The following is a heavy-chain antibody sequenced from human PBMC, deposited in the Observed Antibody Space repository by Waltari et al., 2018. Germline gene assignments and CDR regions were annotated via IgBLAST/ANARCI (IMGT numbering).Heavy chain of an antibody. Sequence: QVHLVQSGAKVTKPGASVKVSCTASAYTFINYGISWVRQAPGQGLEWMGWISTYNGNTKYGENFQGRVTLTTDTSTRTAYMELSSLSSDDTAVYYCARDRDDAFDIWGQGTMVTVSS. CDR1: AYTFINYG. V-gene: IGHV1-18*01. J-gene: IGHJ3*02. CDR2: ISTYNGNT. D-gene: IGHD3-10*01. CDR3: ARDRDDAFDI.